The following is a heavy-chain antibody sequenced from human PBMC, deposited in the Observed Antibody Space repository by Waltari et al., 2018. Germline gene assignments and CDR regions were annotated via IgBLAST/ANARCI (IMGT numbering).Heavy chain of an antibody. J-gene: IGHJ3*02. CDR1: GFTFSSYA. CDR3: AKDHLVAHDAFDI. CDR2: IYGGGST. Sequence: EVQLLESGGGLVQPGGSLTLSCAASGFTFSSYAMIWVRQAPGKGLEWVSVIYGGGSTYYADSVKGRFTISRDNSKNTLYLQMNSLRAEDTAVYYCAKDHLVAHDAFDIWGQGTMVTVSS. D-gene: IGHD2-2*01. V-gene: IGHV3-23*03.